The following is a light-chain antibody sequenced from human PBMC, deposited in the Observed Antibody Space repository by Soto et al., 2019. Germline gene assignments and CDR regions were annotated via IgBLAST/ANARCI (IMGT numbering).Light chain of an antibody. CDR1: QGISSY. CDR3: QQLNTFPVT. CDR2: ASS. V-gene: IGKV1-9*01. J-gene: IGKJ5*01. Sequence: DIPLPQSPSFLSAPVGNRATITYRASQGISSYLAWYQQTPGKAPKLLIYASSTLQSGVPSRFSGSGSGTEFTLTISSLQPEDFATYYCQQLNTFPVTFGQGTRLDI.